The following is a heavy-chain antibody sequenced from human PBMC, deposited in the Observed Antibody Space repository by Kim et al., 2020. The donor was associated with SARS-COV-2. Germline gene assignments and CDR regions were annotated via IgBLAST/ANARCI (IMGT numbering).Heavy chain of an antibody. CDR3: ARSDGIAAAGTSYYFDY. Sequence: GESLKISCKGSGYSFTSYWIGWVRQMPGKGLEWMGIIYPGDSDTRYSPSFQGQVTISADKSISTAYLQWSSLKASDTAMYYCARSDGIAAAGTSYYFDYWGQGTLVTVSS. D-gene: IGHD6-13*01. CDR1: GYSFTSYW. CDR2: IYPGDSDT. J-gene: IGHJ4*02. V-gene: IGHV5-51*01.